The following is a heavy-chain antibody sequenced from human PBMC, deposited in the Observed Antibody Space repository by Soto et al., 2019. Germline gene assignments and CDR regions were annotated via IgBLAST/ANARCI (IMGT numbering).Heavy chain of an antibody. D-gene: IGHD2-2*01. J-gene: IGHJ3*02. CDR3: ARDCRSTSCHDAFDI. CDR2: ISAYNGNT. V-gene: IGHV1-18*04. CDR1: GYTITSYR. Sequence: ASVKGSCKASGYTITSYRSSCGLQELGQGLEWMGWISAYNGNTNYAQKLQGRDTITTDTSTSTAYLELRSLRSDDTAVYYCARDCRSTSCHDAFDIWGQGTIVTGSS.